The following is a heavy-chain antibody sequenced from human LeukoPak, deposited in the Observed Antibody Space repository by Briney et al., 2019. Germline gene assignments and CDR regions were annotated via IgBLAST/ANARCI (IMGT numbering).Heavy chain of an antibody. J-gene: IGHJ6*02. CDR2: INHSGST. Sequence: SETLSLTCAVYGGSFSGYYWSWIRQPPGKGLEWIGEINHSGSTNYNPSLKSRVTISVDTSKNQFSLKLSSVTAADTAVYYCARGVDRSGYYTGYYYYGMDVWGQGTTVTVSS. D-gene: IGHD3-3*01. V-gene: IGHV4-34*01. CDR1: GGSFSGYY. CDR3: ARGVDRSGYYTGYYYYGMDV.